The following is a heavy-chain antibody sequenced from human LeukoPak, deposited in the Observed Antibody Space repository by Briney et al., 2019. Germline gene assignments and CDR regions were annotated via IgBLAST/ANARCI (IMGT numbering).Heavy chain of an antibody. CDR2: ISYDGSNK. CDR1: GFTFSSYA. V-gene: IGHV3-30-3*01. D-gene: IGHD5-18*01. Sequence: GGSLRLSCAASGFTFSSYAMHWVRQAPGKGLEWVAVISYDGSNKYYADSVKGRFTISRDNSKNTLYLQMNSLRAEDTAVYYCARDSTSYSYGHDAFDIWGQGTMVTVSS. J-gene: IGHJ3*02. CDR3: ARDSTSYSYGHDAFDI.